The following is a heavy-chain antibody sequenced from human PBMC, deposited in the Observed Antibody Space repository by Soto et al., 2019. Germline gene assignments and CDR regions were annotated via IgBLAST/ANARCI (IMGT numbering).Heavy chain of an antibody. CDR1: GFIFSSYS. J-gene: IGHJ4*02. CDR2: ISYDGSEK. D-gene: IGHD6-19*01. V-gene: IGHV3-30*18. CDR3: SKYDFDVKGGSRETVPGPVGDY. Sequence: GGSLRLSCAASGFIFSSYSLHWVRQAPGKGLEWVAVISYDGSEKHYVDSVKGRFTISRDNSKNTVYLEMNSLRDEDTAVYYCSKYDFDVKGGSRETVPGPVGDYWGQGTLVTVSS.